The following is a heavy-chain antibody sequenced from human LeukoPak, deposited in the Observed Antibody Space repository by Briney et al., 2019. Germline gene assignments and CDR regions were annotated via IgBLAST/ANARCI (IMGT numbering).Heavy chain of an antibody. CDR3: ARDDPSLGYSYGPYAFDI. Sequence: GGSLRLSCAASGFTASSNYMSWVRQAPGKGLEWVSVIYSGGSTYYADSVKGRFTISRDNSKNTLYLQMNSLRAEDTAVYYCARDDPSLGYSYGPYAFDIWGQGTMVTVSS. D-gene: IGHD5-18*01. CDR1: GFTASSNY. J-gene: IGHJ3*02. V-gene: IGHV3-53*01. CDR2: IYSGGST.